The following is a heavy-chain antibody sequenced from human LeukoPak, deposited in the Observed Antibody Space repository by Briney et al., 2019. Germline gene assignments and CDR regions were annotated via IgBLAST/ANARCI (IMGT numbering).Heavy chain of an antibody. CDR2: IYYSGST. Sequence: SETLSLTCTVSGGSISSYYWGWIRQPPGKGLEWIGSIYYSGSTYYNPSLKSRVTISVDTSKNQFSRKLSSVTAADTAVYYCARDRTVTLSYYYYYMDVWGKGTTVTVSS. CDR1: GGSISSYY. D-gene: IGHD4-17*01. J-gene: IGHJ6*03. CDR3: ARDRTVTLSYYYYYMDV. V-gene: IGHV4-39*07.